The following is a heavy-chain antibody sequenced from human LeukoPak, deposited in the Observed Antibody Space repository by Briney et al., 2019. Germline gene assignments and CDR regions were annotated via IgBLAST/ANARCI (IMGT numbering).Heavy chain of an antibody. CDR3: ARREGYYDSSGYYNNWFDP. CDR1: GGSISSYY. V-gene: IGHV4-59*01. D-gene: IGHD3-22*01. Sequence: PSETLSLTCTVSGGSISSYYWSWIRQPPGKGLEWIGYIYYSGSTNYNPSLKSRVTISVDTSKNQFSLKLSSVTAADTAVYYCARREGYYDSSGYYNNWFDPWGQGALVPVSS. CDR2: IYYSGST. J-gene: IGHJ5*02.